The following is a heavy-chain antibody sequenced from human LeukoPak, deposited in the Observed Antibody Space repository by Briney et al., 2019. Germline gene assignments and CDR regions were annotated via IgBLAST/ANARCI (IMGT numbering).Heavy chain of an antibody. CDR2: IYTSGST. CDR3: ARDAWFGAGRTFAY. CDR1: GDSISSGSYY. Sequence: SETLSLTCSVAGDSISSGSYYWSWIRQPAGKGLEWIGRIYTSGSTNYIPSLKSRLTISVDTSKNQFSLRLSSVTAADTAVYYCARDAWFGAGRTFAYWGQGTLVTVSS. D-gene: IGHD3-10*01. V-gene: IGHV4-61*02. J-gene: IGHJ4*02.